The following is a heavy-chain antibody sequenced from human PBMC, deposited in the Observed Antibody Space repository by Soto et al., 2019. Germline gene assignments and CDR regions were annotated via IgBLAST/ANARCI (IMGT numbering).Heavy chain of an antibody. J-gene: IGHJ4*02. D-gene: IGHD2-15*01. CDR1: DGSVSSGSYY. Sequence: SETLSLTCTVSDGSVSSGSYYWTLIRQPPGKGLEWIGYIYSSGSTLYNPSLKSRVIISVDTSMNQFSLKLRSVTAADTAVYYCARDSVALFDSWGQGTLVTVSS. CDR3: ARDSVALFDS. CDR2: IYSSGST. V-gene: IGHV4-61*01.